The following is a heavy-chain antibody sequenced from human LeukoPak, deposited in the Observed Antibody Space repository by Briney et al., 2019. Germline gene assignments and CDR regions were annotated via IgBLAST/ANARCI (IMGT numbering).Heavy chain of an antibody. CDR3: EDSTMVRGDERYFDY. J-gene: IGHJ4*02. CDR2: ISGSGGIT. Sequence: VGSLRLSCAPSRFTSTSYAMSWVRQTPGKGLEWVSAISGSGGITYYADSVKGEFTISRDNSKNTLYMQMNSARAEDTAVYYCEDSTMVRGDERYFDYWGQGTLVTVSS. V-gene: IGHV3-23*01. D-gene: IGHD3-10*01. CDR1: RFTSTSYA.